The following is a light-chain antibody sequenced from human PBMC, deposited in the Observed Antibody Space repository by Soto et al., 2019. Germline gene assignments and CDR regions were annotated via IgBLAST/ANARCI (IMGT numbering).Light chain of an antibody. CDR1: QNIRSS. J-gene: IGKJ2*01. CDR2: DAS. Sequence: EVVMTQSPASLSASPGERVTLSFRASQNIRSSLAWYQQRPGQAPGLLIYDASTRATGIPPRFSGGGSGTEFTVTISSLQSEDFAIYYCQQYDIWPPYTFGQGTKVDI. V-gene: IGKV3-15*01. CDR3: QQYDIWPPYT.